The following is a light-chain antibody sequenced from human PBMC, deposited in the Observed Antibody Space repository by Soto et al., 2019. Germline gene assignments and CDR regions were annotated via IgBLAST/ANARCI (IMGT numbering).Light chain of an antibody. Sequence: DIQMTQSPSTLSASVGDRVTITCRASQSIRNWLAWYQQKPGKAPKLLIYTASSLESGVPSRFSGSGSGTECTLPISSLQPDDFATYYCQQDNSYSSLTFGGGTKVEIK. J-gene: IGKJ4*01. CDR3: QQDNSYSSLT. CDR2: TAS. CDR1: QSIRNW. V-gene: IGKV1-5*03.